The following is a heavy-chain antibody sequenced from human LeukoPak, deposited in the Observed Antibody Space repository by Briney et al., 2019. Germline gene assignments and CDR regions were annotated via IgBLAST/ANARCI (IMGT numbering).Heavy chain of an antibody. J-gene: IGHJ4*02. CDR3: ARDRDLRWFYY. V-gene: IGHV4-39*07. CDR2: IYRSGDT. CDR1: GDSISSGSYY. D-gene: IGHD2-21*01. Sequence: SETLSLTCTVSGDSISSGSYYWGWLRQPPGMGLEWIGSIYRSGDTYYNPSLKGRVTISVDTSKNQFSLKLSSVTAADTTVYYCARDRDLRWFYYWGQGTLVTVSS.